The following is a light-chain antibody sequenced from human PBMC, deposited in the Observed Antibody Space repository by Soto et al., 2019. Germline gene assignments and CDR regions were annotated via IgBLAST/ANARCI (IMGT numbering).Light chain of an antibody. CDR3: QSYDSSLNGVV. J-gene: IGLJ2*01. CDR1: GSNIGAGYD. V-gene: IGLV1-40*01. CDR2: GNS. Sequence: QTVLTQPPSVSGAPGQRVTISCTGSGSNIGAGYDVHWYQQLPGTAPKVLIYGNSNRPSGVPDRFSGSKSGTSASLAITGLQAEEEADYYCQSYDSSLNGVVFGGGTKLTVL.